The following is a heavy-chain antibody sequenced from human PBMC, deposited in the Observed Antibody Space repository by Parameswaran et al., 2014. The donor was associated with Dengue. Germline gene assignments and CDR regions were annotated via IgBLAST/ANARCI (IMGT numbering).Heavy chain of an antibody. CDR3: ARVGYYYDSTPDY. Sequence: VRQMPGKGLEWVANIKQDGSEKYYVDSVKGRFTISRDNAKNSLYLQMNSLRAEDTAVYYCARVGYYYDSTPDYWGQGTPGHRLL. J-gene: IGHJ4*02. D-gene: IGHD3-22*01. CDR2: IKQDGSEK. V-gene: IGHV3-7*02.